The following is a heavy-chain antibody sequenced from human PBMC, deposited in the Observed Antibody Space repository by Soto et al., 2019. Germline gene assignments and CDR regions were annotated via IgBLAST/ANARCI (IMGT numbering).Heavy chain of an antibody. CDR1: GFTFSSYA. CDR3: ARDRGYCSSTSCYGKINWYFDL. D-gene: IGHD2-2*01. V-gene: IGHV3-64*01. J-gene: IGHJ2*01. Sequence: EVQLVESGGGLVQPGGSLRLSCAASGFTFSSYAMHWVRQAPGKGLEYVSAISSNGGSTYYANSVKGRFTISRDNSKNTLYPQMGSLRAEDMAVYYCARDRGYCSSTSCYGKINWYFDLWGRGTLVTVSS. CDR2: ISSNGGST.